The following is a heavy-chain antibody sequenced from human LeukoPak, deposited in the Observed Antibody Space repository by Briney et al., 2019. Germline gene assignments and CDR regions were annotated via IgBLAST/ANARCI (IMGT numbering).Heavy chain of an antibody. CDR2: ISHSGST. J-gene: IGHJ4*02. CDR1: GGSFSGYY. V-gene: IGHV4-34*01. CDR3: ARGRPNYYGSGSYYDFDY. Sequence: SETLSLTCAVYGGSFSGYYWNWIRQLPGKGLEWIGEISHSGSTNYNPSLKSRVTISVDTSKNQFSLRLTSVTAADTAVYYCARGRPNYYGSGSYYDFDYWGQGTLVTVSS. D-gene: IGHD3-10*01.